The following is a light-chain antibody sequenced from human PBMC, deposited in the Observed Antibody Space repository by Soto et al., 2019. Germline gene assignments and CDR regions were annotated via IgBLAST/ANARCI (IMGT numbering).Light chain of an antibody. CDR1: QSFGSS. CDR2: PAS. Sequence: EVVLTQSPATLSLSPGETATLSCRASQSFGSSLAWYQQKPGQAPRLLIHPASTRAAGIPARFSGSASGTDFSLNITSLEPEDFAVYYCHQRGIWPHPLGPGTKVDIK. CDR3: HQRGIWPHP. J-gene: IGKJ3*01. V-gene: IGKV3-11*01.